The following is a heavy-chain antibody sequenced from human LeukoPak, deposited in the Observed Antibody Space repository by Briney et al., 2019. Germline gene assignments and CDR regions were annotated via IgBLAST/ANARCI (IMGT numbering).Heavy chain of an antibody. D-gene: IGHD3-10*01. CDR2: ITGDGGRR. CDR3: AKDTVTMLRGVLSDYYHGMHV. CDR1: GFTFHEYA. J-gene: IGHJ6*02. Sequence: GGTLRLSCAASGFTFHEYALHWGRHGPGKGLERVSDITGDGGRRDYADSVKGRFPIAKDNSKKSLDLQMDSLRAEDTALYYCAKDTVTMLRGVLSDYYHGMHVWGQGTTVSLSS. V-gene: IGHV3-43*02.